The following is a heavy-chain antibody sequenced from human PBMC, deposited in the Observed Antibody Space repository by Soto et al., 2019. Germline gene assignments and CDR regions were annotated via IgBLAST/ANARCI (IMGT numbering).Heavy chain of an antibody. V-gene: IGHV1-18*01. Sequence: ASVKVSCKASGYTFTSYGISWVRQAPGQGLEWMGWISAYNGNTNYAQKLQGRVTMTTDTSTSTAYMDLRSLRSDDTAVYYSGSTNYNPSLKSRVTISVDTSKNQFPLKLSSVTAADTAVYYCARHPPPYSGYDPDGDYSHYYYYMDVWGKGTTVTVSS. CDR1: GYTFTSYG. CDR2: ISAYNGNT. CDR3: GSTNYNPSLKSRVTISVDTSKNQFPLKLSSVTAADTAVYYCARHPPPYSGYDPDGDYSHYYYYMDV. D-gene: IGHD3-10*01. J-gene: IGHJ6*03.